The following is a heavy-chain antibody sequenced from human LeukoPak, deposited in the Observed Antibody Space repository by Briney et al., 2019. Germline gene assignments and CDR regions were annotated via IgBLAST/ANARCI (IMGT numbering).Heavy chain of an antibody. CDR1: GFTFSSYA. J-gene: IGHJ4*02. CDR2: IKSKTDGGTT. Sequence: GGSLRLSCAASGFTFSSYAMSWVRQAPGKGLEWVGRIKSKTDGGTTDYAAPVKGRFTISRDDSKNTLYLQMNSLKTEDTAVYYCTTLTDIVVVPAAIKTFDYWGQGTLVTVSS. V-gene: IGHV3-15*01. CDR3: TTLTDIVVVPAAIKTFDY. D-gene: IGHD2-2*02.